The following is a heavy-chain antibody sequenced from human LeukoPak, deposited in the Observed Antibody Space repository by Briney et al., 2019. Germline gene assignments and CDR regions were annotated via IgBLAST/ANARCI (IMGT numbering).Heavy chain of an antibody. D-gene: IGHD3-3*01. CDR3: AKDSGKRTIPREIFDY. Sequence: GGSLRLSCAASGFTFSSYDMSWVRQAPGKGLEWVSAISGSGGTTYYVDSVKGRFTLSRDNSKNTLYLHMNSLRAEDTAVYYCAKDSGKRTIPREIFDYWGQGTLVTVSS. V-gene: IGHV3-23*01. J-gene: IGHJ4*02. CDR1: GFTFSSYD. CDR2: ISGSGGTT.